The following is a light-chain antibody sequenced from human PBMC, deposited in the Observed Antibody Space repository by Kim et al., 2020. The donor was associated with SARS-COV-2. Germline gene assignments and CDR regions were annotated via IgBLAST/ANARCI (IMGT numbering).Light chain of an antibody. V-gene: IGKV3-11*01. Sequence: SLSPGERATLACRTSQSVSSYLAWYQQKPGQAPRLLIYDASQRAPGIPARFSGGGYITEFTLTISSLEPEDSAVYYCQQRTTSLTFGGGTKVDIK. CDR3: QQRTTSLT. J-gene: IGKJ4*01. CDR1: QSVSSY. CDR2: DAS.